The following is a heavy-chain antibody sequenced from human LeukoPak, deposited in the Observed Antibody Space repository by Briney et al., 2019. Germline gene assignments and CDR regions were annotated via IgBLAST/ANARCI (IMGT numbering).Heavy chain of an antibody. Sequence: PSETLSLTCTVSGGSISSSSYYWGWIRQPPGKGLEWIGSIYYSGSTYYNPSLKSRVTISVDTSKNQFSLKLSSVTAADTAVYYCARQGMDGETDQYCFDYWGQGTLVTVSS. CDR2: IYYSGST. CDR3: ARQGMDGETDQYCFDY. D-gene: IGHD2-2*03. CDR1: GGSISSSSYY. J-gene: IGHJ4*02. V-gene: IGHV4-39*01.